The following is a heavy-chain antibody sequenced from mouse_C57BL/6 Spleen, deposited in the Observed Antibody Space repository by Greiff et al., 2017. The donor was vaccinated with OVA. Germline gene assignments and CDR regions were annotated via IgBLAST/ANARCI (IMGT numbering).Heavy chain of an antibody. D-gene: IGHD2-3*01. V-gene: IGHV1-55*01. J-gene: IGHJ3*01. Sequence: QVHVKQPGAELVKPGASVKMSCKASGYTFTSYWITWVKQRPGQGLEWIGDIYPGSGSTNYNEKFKSKATLTVDTSSSTAYMHLSSLTSEDSAVYYCARGYYFAYWGQGTLVTVSA. CDR3: ARGYYFAY. CDR2: IYPGSGST. CDR1: GYTFTSYW.